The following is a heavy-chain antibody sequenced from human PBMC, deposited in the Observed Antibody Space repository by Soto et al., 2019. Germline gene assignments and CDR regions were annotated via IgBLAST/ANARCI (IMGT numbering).Heavy chain of an antibody. Sequence: QVQLVQSGAQVEKPGASVKVSCKASGYAFTRVNIHWMHQAPGQRLEWMGWINAGNGNTKYSQNFHRRVTFTRDTPANTAYMALASLISEDTAVYSFARAKDYDHSIDSWGEVTLGTVAS. V-gene: IGHV1-3*01. J-gene: IGHJ4*02. CDR3: ARAKDYDHSIDS. CDR2: INAGNGNT. CDR1: GYAFTRVN. D-gene: IGHD3-22*01.